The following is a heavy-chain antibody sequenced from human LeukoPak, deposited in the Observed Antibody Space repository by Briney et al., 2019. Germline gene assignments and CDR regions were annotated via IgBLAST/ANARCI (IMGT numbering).Heavy chain of an antibody. CDR2: INQDGSEK. V-gene: IGHV3-7*02. CDR3: ASPQYYFDY. CDR1: GFTFSSHW. D-gene: IGHD5-24*01. Sequence: PGGSLRLSCAASGFTFSSHWMSWVRQAPGKGLEWVAKINQDGSEKYYVDSVKGRFTISRGNAKNSLYLQMNSLRAEDTAVYYCASPQYYFDYWGQGTLVTVSS. J-gene: IGHJ4*02.